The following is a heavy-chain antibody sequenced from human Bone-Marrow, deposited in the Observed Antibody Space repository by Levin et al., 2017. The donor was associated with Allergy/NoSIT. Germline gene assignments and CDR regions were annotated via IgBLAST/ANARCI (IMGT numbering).Heavy chain of an antibody. Sequence: GESLKISCAASGFTISSNYMSWVRQAPGKGLEWVSVIYSGGSTYYADSVKGRFTISRDNSKNTLYLQMNSLRAEDTAVYYCARAPGIAAGGGMDVWGQGTTVTVSS. J-gene: IGHJ6*02. V-gene: IGHV3-53*01. D-gene: IGHD6-13*01. CDR1: GFTISSNY. CDR2: IYSGGST. CDR3: ARAPGIAAGGGMDV.